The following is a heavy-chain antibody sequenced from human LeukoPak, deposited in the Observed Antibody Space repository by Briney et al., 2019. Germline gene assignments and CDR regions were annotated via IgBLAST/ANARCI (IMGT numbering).Heavy chain of an antibody. CDR1: GGSFSGYY. CDR2: INHSGST. J-gene: IGHJ4*02. V-gene: IGHV4-34*01. Sequence: SETLSLTCAVYGGSFSGYYWSWIRQPPGKGLEWIGEINHSGSTNYNPSLKSRVTIPVDTSKNQFSLKLSSVTAADTAVYYCARGLPVWSGHHYFDYWGQGTLVTVSS. CDR3: ARGLPVWSGHHYFDY. D-gene: IGHD3-3*01.